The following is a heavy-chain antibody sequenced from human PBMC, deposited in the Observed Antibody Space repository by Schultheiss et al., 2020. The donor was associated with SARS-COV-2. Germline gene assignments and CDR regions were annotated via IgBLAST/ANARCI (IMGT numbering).Heavy chain of an antibody. CDR2: IISSSGTTI. V-gene: IGHV3-48*03. J-gene: IGHJ6*02. D-gene: IGHD1-7*01. CDR3: ARQGNLEYYYGMDV. CDR1: GFTFSGFE. Sequence: GGSLRLSCAASGFTFSGFEMNWVRQAPGKGLEWVSYIISSSGTTIYYADSVKGRFTISRDNAKNSLYLHMNSLRAEDTAVYYCARQGNLEYYYGMDVWGQGTTVTVSS.